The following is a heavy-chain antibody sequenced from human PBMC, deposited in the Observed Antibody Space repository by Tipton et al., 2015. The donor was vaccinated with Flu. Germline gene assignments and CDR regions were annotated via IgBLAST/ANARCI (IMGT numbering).Heavy chain of an antibody. D-gene: IGHD5-12*01. Sequence: QVQLVQSGAEVKKPGASVKVSCKASGYTFTGYYIHWVRQAPGQGLEWMGWINPNSGVTNYAQKFQGRVTMTRDTSINTADMDLSRLRSDDTAGYYCARANRVVATTKGVETWGQGTLVTVSS. J-gene: IGHJ5*02. V-gene: IGHV1-2*02. CDR1: GYTFTGYY. CDR3: ARANRVVATTKGVET. CDR2: INPNSGVT.